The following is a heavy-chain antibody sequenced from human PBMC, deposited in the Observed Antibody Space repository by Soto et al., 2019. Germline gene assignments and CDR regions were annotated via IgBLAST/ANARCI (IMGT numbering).Heavy chain of an antibody. CDR3: ARDDSHIRPYGMDV. Sequence: PGGSLRLSCAASGFTFSDYYMSWIRQAPGKGLEWVSYISSSGSTIYYADSVKGRFTISRDNAKNSLYLQMNSLRAEDTAVYYCARDDSHIRPYGMDVWGQGTTVTVSS. CDR2: ISSSGSTI. J-gene: IGHJ6*02. CDR1: GFTFSDYY. V-gene: IGHV3-11*01. D-gene: IGHD2-21*01.